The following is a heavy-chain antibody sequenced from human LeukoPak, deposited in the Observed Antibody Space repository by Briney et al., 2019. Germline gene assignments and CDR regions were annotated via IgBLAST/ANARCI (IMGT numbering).Heavy chain of an antibody. CDR3: ARAGLWQYQLLVVY. D-gene: IGHD2-2*01. Sequence: SETLSLTCTVSGGSISSGGYYWSWIRQHPGKGLEWIGYIYYSGSTYYNPSLKSRVTISVDTSKNQFSLKLSSVTAADTAVYYCARAGLWQYQLLVVYWGQGTLVTVSS. CDR2: IYYSGST. CDR1: GGSISSGGYY. V-gene: IGHV4-31*03. J-gene: IGHJ4*02.